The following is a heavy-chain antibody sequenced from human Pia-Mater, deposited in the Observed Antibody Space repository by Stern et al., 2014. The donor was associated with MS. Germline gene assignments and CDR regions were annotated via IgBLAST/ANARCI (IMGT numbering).Heavy chain of an antibody. D-gene: IGHD2-8*02. CDR1: GDSISSYTHY. V-gene: IGHV4-39*01. J-gene: IGHJ4*02. Sequence: QLQLQESGPGLVKPSETLSLTCAVSGDSISSYTHYWAWIRQPPGKGLEWIGSVYYSGATYYNPSLKSPVPISVDTSKNPFPRGLNSVTAADTAVYYCAKHACTGAACPFDLWGQGTLVTVSS. CDR3: AKHACTGAACPFDL. CDR2: VYYSGAT.